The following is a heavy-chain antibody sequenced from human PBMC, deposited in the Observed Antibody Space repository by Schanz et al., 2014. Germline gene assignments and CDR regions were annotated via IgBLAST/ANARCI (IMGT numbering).Heavy chain of an antibody. CDR2: IKKDGSEK. CDR1: GFTFSGFW. CDR3: ARGGPAYYFDD. V-gene: IGHV3-7*01. Sequence: EVQLVESGGGLVKPGGSLRLSCAASGFTFSGFWMTWVRQAPGKGLEWVANIKKDGSEKYYVDSVKGRFTISRDNAKNSLFLQMNSLRPEDTAGYYCARGGPAYYFDDWGQGTLVTVSS. J-gene: IGHJ4*02.